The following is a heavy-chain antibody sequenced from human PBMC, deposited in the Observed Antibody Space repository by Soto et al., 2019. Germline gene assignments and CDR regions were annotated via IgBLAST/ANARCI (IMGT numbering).Heavy chain of an antibody. V-gene: IGHV1-3*01. CDR1: GYTFTSYA. CDR3: AMGCSGGSCYSSYYYGMDV. J-gene: IGHJ6*02. D-gene: IGHD2-15*01. Sequence: GASVKVSCKASGYTFTSYAMHWVRQAPGQRLEWMGWINAGNDNTKYSQKFQGRVTITRDTSASTAYMELSSLRSEDAAVYYCAMGCSGGSCYSSYYYGMDVWGQGTTVTVSS. CDR2: INAGNDNT.